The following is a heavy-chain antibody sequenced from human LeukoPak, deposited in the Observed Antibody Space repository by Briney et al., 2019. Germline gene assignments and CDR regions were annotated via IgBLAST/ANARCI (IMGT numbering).Heavy chain of an antibody. CDR3: ARLVSSGSFHYFDY. CDR2: IIPIFGTA. CDR1: GGTFSSYA. V-gene: IGHV1-69*13. Sequence: GASVKVSCKASGGTFSSYAISWVRQAPGQGLEWMGGIIPIFGTANYAQKFQGRVTITADESTSTAYMELSSLRSEDTAVYYCARLVSSGSFHYFDYWGQGTLVTVSS. J-gene: IGHJ4*02. D-gene: IGHD3-22*01.